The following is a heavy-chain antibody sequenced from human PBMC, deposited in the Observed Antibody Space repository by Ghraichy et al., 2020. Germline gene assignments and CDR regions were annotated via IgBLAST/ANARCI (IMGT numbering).Heavy chain of an antibody. CDR1: GGSISSSSYY. CDR3: TRLPIVGAKYYFDY. Sequence: SETLSLTCTVSGGSISSSSYYWGWIRQPPGKGLEWIGSIYYSGSTYYNPSLKSRVTISVDTSKNQCSLKLSSVTAADTAVYYCTRLPIVGAKYYFDYWGLGTLVTVSS. V-gene: IGHV4-39*01. CDR2: IYYSGST. J-gene: IGHJ4*02. D-gene: IGHD1-26*01.